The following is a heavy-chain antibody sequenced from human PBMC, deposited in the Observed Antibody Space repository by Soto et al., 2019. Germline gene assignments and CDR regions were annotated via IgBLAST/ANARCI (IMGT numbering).Heavy chain of an antibody. CDR1: GGTFSSYA. CDR3: VRVVAIPGYPDN. CDR2: IVPIVDTS. V-gene: IGHV1-69*12. J-gene: IGHJ4*02. Sequence: QVQLVQSGAEVRQPASSVKVSCKTSGGTFSSYAISWVRQARGQGLEWMGGIVPIVDTSTYAQKFQGRVTITADESTSTVYMELSSLRSDDTAVYYCVRVVAIPGYPDNCGQGTLVTVSS. D-gene: IGHD5-12*01.